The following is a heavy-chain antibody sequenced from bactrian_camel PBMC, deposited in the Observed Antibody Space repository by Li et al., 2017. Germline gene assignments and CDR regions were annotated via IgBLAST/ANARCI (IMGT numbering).Heavy chain of an antibody. CDR1: GLAFSNSC. CDR3: AAGSLRFCALARHLYSY. Sequence: HVQLVESGGGSVQAGGSLRLSCTASGLAFSNSCMGWFRQAPGKEREAVASISTDGGSTDYAGSVGGRFTISRDNPKNTLYLQMDSLKPEDTGMYYCAAGSLRFCALARHLYSYLGQGTQVTVS. D-gene: IGHD1*01. J-gene: IGHJ4*01. V-gene: IGHV3S1*01. CDR2: ISTDGGST.